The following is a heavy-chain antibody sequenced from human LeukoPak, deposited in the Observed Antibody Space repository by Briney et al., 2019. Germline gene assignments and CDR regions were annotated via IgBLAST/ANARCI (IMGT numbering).Heavy chain of an antibody. Sequence: SETLSLTYTVSGGSISSSSYYWGWIRQPPGKGLEWIGSIYYSGSTYYNPSLKSRVTISGDTSKNQFSLKLSSVTAADTAIYYCARVSPAVGAFDIWGRGTMVTVSS. V-gene: IGHV4-39*07. J-gene: IGHJ3*02. CDR3: ARVSPAVGAFDI. D-gene: IGHD6-13*01. CDR1: GGSISSSSYY. CDR2: IYYSGST.